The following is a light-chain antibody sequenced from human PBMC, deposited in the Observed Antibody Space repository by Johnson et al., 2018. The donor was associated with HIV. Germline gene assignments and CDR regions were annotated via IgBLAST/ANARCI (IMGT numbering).Light chain of an antibody. J-gene: IGLJ1*01. CDR2: ENS. CDR1: SSNIGNKY. Sequence: QSVLTQSPSVSAAPGQKVTISCSGSSSNIGNKYVSWYQQLPGTAPKLLIYENSKRPSGIPDRFSGSKSGTSATLGITGLQTGDEADYYCGTWDTSLSAGGVFGTGTKVTV. V-gene: IGLV1-51*02. CDR3: GTWDTSLSAGGV.